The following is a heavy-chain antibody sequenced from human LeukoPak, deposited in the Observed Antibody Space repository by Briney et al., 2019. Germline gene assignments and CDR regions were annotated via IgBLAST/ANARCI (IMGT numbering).Heavy chain of an antibody. CDR2: INTNTGNP. D-gene: IGHD3-10*01. CDR3: AREKWFGELTLPPFDY. J-gene: IGHJ4*02. Sequence: ASVKVSCKASGYTFTSYAVNWVRQAPGQGLEWMGWINTNTGNPTYAQGFTGRFVFSLDTSVSTAYLQISSLKAEDTAVYYCAREKWFGELTLPPFDYWGQGTLVTVSS. CDR1: GYTFTSYA. V-gene: IGHV7-4-1*02.